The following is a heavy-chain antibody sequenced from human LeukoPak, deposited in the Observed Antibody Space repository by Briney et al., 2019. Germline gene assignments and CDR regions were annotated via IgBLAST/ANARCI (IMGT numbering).Heavy chain of an antibody. D-gene: IGHD5-18*01. Sequence: GESLKISCKGSGYSFTSYWIGWVRQMPGKGLEWMGIIYPGDSDTRYSPSFQGQVTISVDTSIGTAYLQWSSLKASDTAMYYCARQRDTAMVGYWGQGTLVTVSS. J-gene: IGHJ4*02. CDR3: ARQRDTAMVGY. V-gene: IGHV5-51*01. CDR2: IYPGDSDT. CDR1: GYSFTSYW.